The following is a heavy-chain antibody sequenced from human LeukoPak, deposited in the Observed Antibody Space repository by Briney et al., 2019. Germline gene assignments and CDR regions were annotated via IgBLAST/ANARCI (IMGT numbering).Heavy chain of an antibody. CDR2: ISDSGGST. V-gene: IGHV3-23*01. J-gene: IGHJ4*02. Sequence: GGSLRLSCAVSGITLSNYGMSWVRQAPGKGLEWVAGISDSGGSTKYADSVKGRFTISRDHPKNTLYLQMNSLRVEDTAVYFCAERGVVIRVILVGFHKQAYYFDSWGQGALVTVSS. D-gene: IGHD3-22*01. CDR1: GITLSNYG. CDR3: AERGVVIRVILVGFHKQAYYFDS.